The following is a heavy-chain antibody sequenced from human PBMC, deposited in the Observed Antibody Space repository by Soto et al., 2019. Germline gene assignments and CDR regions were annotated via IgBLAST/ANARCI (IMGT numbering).Heavy chain of an antibody. CDR1: GGSISSGGYY. D-gene: IGHD2-2*01. Sequence: QVQLQESGPGLVKPSQTLSLTCTVSGGSISSGGYYWSWIRQHPGKGLEWIGCIYYSGSTYYNPSLKSRVTTSVDTSKNQFSLKLSSVTAADTAMYYCARGVPATAPPDYWGQGTLVTVSS. J-gene: IGHJ4*02. CDR2: IYYSGST. CDR3: ARGVPATAPPDY. V-gene: IGHV4-31*03.